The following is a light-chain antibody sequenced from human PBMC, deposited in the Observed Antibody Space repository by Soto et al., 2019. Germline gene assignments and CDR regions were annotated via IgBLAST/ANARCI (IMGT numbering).Light chain of an antibody. J-gene: IGKJ2*01. CDR2: GAS. CDR1: QSISSN. CDR3: QQYNNWHPNT. V-gene: IGKV3-15*01. Sequence: EIVMTQSPATLSVSPGERATLSCRASQSISSNLAWYQQKPGQAPRLLIYGASTRATGIPARFSGSGSGTEFTLTINSLQSEDFAVYYCQQYNNWHPNTFGQGTKLEIK.